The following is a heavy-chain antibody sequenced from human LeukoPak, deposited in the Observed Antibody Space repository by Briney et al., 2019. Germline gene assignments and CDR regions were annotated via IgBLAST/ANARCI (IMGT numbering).Heavy chain of an antibody. J-gene: IGHJ4*02. Sequence: TSETLSLTCAVYGGSFSGYYWSWIRQPPGKGLEWIGEINHSGSTNYNPSLKSRVTISVDTSKNQFSLKLSSVTAADTAVYYCARGGDCSSTSCSFDYWGQGTLVTVSS. CDR1: GGSFSGYY. CDR3: ARGGDCSSTSCSFDY. D-gene: IGHD2-2*01. V-gene: IGHV4-34*01. CDR2: INHSGST.